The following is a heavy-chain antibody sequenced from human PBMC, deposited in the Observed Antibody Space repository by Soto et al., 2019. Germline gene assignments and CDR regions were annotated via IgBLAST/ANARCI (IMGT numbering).Heavy chain of an antibody. CDR1: GGSISSYY. CDR3: ARILGFCSSTSCYPRFDP. D-gene: IGHD2-2*01. CDR2: IYYSGNT. J-gene: IGHJ5*02. Sequence: QVQLQESGPGLVKPSETLSLTCTVSGGSISSYYWSWIRQPPGKGLELIGYIYYSGNTNYNPSLKSRVTMSVDKSKNQFSLKLSSVTATDTAVYYCARILGFCSSTSCYPRFDPWGQGSLVTVSS. V-gene: IGHV4-59*01.